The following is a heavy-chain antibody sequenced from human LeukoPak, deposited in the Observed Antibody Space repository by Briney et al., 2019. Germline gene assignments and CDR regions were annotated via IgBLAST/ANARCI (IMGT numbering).Heavy chain of an antibody. D-gene: IGHD2-21*01. Sequence: GGSLRLSCAASGFTLSDYYMSWIRQAPGKGLEWVSYISSSGSTIFYADSVKGRFTISRDNAENSVFLQMNSLRAEDTAVYYCAREAYRPDYWGQGTLVTVSS. J-gene: IGHJ4*02. CDR1: GFTLSDYY. CDR3: AREAYRPDY. CDR2: ISSSGSTI. V-gene: IGHV3-11*01.